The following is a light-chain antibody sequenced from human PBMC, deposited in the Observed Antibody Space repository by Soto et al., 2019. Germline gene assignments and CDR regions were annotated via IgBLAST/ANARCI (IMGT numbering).Light chain of an antibody. J-gene: IGLJ3*02. CDR3: QSYGTSLRDWV. Sequence: QSVLTQPASVSGAPGETVTLSCTRNDSNIGAGHDVQWYQHLPGKAPRLVIYTTNIRPSGVPERFSGSKSGASASLAITGLQPDDEAFYYCQSYGTSLRDWVFGGGTQLTVL. V-gene: IGLV1-40*01. CDR2: TTN. CDR1: DSNIGAGHD.